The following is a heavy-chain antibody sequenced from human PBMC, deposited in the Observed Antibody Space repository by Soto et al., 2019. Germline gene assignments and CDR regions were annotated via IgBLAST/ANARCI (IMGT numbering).Heavy chain of an antibody. V-gene: IGHV3-7*01. CDR2: VKQDGTET. CDR3: TRDWDD. CDR1: GFVFRNYW. J-gene: IGHJ4*02. Sequence: ELQLVESGGGLVQPGGSLGLSCAVSGFVFRNYWMAWARQAPGKGLEWVAVVKQDGTETHYVDSVRGRFTISRDNAESSLYLQMDSLRADDTAVYYCTRDWDDWGQGTLVTVSS.